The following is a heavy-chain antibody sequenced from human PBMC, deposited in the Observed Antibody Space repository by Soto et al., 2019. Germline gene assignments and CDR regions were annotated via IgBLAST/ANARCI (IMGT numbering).Heavy chain of an antibody. CDR2: IITFVGKA. Sequence: QVQLVQSGPEVKKPGSSVKVSCKTSGGTLSSYSISWVRQAPGQGIEWVGRIITFVGKANVAQQFQGRVTITADRSTDTTYMKLRRLTSEDTAVYYCARGTGGHDSGVNYMDVWGTGTTVTVSS. CDR3: ARGTGGHDSGVNYMDV. D-gene: IGHD5-12*01. J-gene: IGHJ6*03. CDR1: GGTLSSYS. V-gene: IGHV1-69*08.